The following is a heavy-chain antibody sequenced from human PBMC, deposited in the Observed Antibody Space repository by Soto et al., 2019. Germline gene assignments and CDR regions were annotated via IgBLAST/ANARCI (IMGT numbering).Heavy chain of an antibody. CDR3: ARLLPGIAAAGEFDY. CDR1: GGSISSSSYY. D-gene: IGHD6-13*01. V-gene: IGHV4-39*01. J-gene: IGHJ4*02. CDR2: IYYSGST. Sequence: QLQLQESGPGLVKPSETLSLTCTVSGGSISSSSYYWGWIRQPPGKGLEWIGSIYYSGSTYYNPSLKSRVTISVDTSKNQFSLKLSSVTAADTAVYYCARLLPGIAAAGEFDYWGQGTLVTVSS.